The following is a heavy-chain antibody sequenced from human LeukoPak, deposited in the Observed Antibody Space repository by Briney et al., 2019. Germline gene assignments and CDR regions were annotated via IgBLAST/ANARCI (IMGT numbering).Heavy chain of an antibody. D-gene: IGHD6-6*01. J-gene: IGHJ4*02. CDR1: GGSISSGSYY. CDR3: AAARPHQFDY. Sequence: SETLSLTCTVSGGSISSGSYYWSWIRQPAGKGLEWIGRIYTSGSTNYNPSLKSRVTISVDTSKNQFSLKLSSVTAADTAVYYCAAARPHQFDYWGQGTLVTVSS. V-gene: IGHV4-61*02. CDR2: IYTSGST.